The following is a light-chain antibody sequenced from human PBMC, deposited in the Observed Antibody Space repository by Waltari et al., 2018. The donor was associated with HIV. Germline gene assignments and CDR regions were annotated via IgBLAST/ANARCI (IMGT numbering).Light chain of an antibody. CDR1: TSNIGSND. J-gene: IGLJ2*01. V-gene: IGLV1-47*01. CDR2: RNN. CDR3: VAWDDSLRGVV. Sequence: SVLTQPPSASGTPGQRVTISCSGSTSNIGSNDVFWYQHLPGAAPKLLIHRNNHRPSGVPDRFSGSTSDTSASLAISGLRSEDEAYYYCVAWDDSLRGVVFGGGTKVAAL.